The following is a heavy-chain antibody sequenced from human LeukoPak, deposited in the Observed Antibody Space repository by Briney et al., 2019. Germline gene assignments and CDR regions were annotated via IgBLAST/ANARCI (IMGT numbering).Heavy chain of an antibody. CDR2: ISGDGSST. J-gene: IGHJ4*02. V-gene: IGHV3-74*01. CDR3: AREGTPGYFDS. CDR1: GFTFSNYW. Sequence: GGSLRLSCAASGFTFSNYWMHWVRQAPGKGLVWLSRISGDGSSTTYADSVKGRFTISRDNAKNTLYLQMNSLGVEDTAVYYCAREGTPGYFDSWGQGTLVTVSS. D-gene: IGHD2-15*01.